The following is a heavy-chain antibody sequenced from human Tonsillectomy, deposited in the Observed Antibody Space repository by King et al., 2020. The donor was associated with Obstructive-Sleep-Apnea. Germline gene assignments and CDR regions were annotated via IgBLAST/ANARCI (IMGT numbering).Heavy chain of an antibody. CDR1: GFTFSNAW. Sequence: DVQLVESGGGLVKPGGSLRLSCAASGFTFSNAWMSWVRQAPGKGLEWVGRIKSKTDGGTTDYAPPVKGRFTISRDDSKNTLYLQMNSLKTEDTAVYYCTTDAPITMIDYWGQGTLVTVSS. CDR3: TTDAPITMIDY. J-gene: IGHJ4*02. V-gene: IGHV3-15*01. D-gene: IGHD3-22*01. CDR2: IKSKTDGGTT.